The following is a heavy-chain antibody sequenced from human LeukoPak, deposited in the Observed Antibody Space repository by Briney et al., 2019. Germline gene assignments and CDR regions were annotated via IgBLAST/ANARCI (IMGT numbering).Heavy chain of an antibody. J-gene: IGHJ6*03. CDR1: GFTFSSYG. CDR2: ISGSGGST. Sequence: GGSLRLSCAASGFTFSSYGMSWVRQAPGKGLEWVSAISGSGGSTYYADSVKGRFTISRDNSKNTLSLQMNSLRAEDSALYFCAKTANRYYYYMDVWGKGTTVTISS. V-gene: IGHV3-23*01. CDR3: AKTANRYYYYMDV.